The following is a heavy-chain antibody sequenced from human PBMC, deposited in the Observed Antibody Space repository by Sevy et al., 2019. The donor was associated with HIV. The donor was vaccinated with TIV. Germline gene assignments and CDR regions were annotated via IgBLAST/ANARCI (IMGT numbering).Heavy chain of an antibody. CDR1: GFSFSSYD. CDR2: IRYDGSNK. Sequence: GGSLRLSCAASGFSFSSYDMHWVRQAPGMGLEWVAVIRYDGSNKHYGDSVKGRFTISRDNSKNALYLQMSSPRADETSVYYCAREKVDTSMIFVEYYGMDVWGQGTTVTVSS. V-gene: IGHV3-33*01. J-gene: IGHJ6*02. D-gene: IGHD5-18*01. CDR3: AREKVDTSMIFVEYYGMDV.